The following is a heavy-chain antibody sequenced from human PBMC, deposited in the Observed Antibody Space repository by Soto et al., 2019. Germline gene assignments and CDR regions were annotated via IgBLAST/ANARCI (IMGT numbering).Heavy chain of an antibody. Sequence: PSEILSLTCTVSGGSVSSGSYYWSWIRQPPGKGLEWIGYIYSSGSTSYNPSLKSRVTMSIDTSRNQFSLKLRSVTAADTAVYYCARDPVGVTHFDYWGQGTLVTVSS. J-gene: IGHJ4*02. D-gene: IGHD1-26*01. CDR1: GGSVSSGSYY. V-gene: IGHV4-61*01. CDR2: IYSSGST. CDR3: ARDPVGVTHFDY.